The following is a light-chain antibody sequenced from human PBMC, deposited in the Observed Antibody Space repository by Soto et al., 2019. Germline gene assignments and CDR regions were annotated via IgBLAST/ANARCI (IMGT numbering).Light chain of an antibody. CDR1: SGSVSASYY. CDR3: VLYMGTGIPV. J-gene: IGLJ2*01. CDR2: NTN. V-gene: IGLV8-61*01. Sequence: QAVVTQEPSFSVSPGGAVTLTCGLSSGSVSASYYPSWYQQTPGQAPRTLIYNTNSRSLGVPDRFSGSILGNKAALTITGAQADDESDYYCVLYMGTGIPVFGGGTKLTVL.